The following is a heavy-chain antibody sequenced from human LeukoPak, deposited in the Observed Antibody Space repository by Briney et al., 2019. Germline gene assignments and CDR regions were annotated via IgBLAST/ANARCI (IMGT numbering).Heavy chain of an antibody. CDR1: GFTFSDSA. CDR3: AKDIQASF. Sequence: PGRSLRLSCAASGFTFSDSAMVWVRQAPGKGLEWVSLISYSGANSYYADSVKGRFSVSRDNSKNNMFLQMNSLRAEDTALYFCAKDIQASFWGQGTLVTVSS. V-gene: IGHV3-23*01. CDR2: ISYSGANS. D-gene: IGHD3-3*02. J-gene: IGHJ4*02.